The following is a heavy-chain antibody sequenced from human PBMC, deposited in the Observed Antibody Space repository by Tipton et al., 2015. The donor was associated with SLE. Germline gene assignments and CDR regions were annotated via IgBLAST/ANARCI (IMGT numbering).Heavy chain of an antibody. J-gene: IGHJ4*02. CDR1: GGSISSGGYS. D-gene: IGHD6-6*01. V-gene: IGHV4-39*07. CDR2: IYYSGST. CDR3: ARDVGRYSSSSGFDY. Sequence: TLSLTCAVSGGSISSGGYSWGWIRQPPGKGLEWIGSIYYSGSTYYNPSPKSRVTISVDTSKNQFSLKLSSVTAADTAVYYCARDVGRYSSSSGFDYWGQGTLVTVSS.